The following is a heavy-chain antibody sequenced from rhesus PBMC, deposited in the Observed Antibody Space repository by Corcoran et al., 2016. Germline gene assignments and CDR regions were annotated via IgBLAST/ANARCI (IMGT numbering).Heavy chain of an antibody. CDR3: ARGPYSSGYDY. Sequence: QLQLQESGPGLVKPSETLSLTCAVSGGSISDSYRWSWIRQPPGKGLEWIGYIYGSSTSTNYNPSLKSRVAISKDTSKNLFSLKLSSVTAADTAVYYCARGPYSSGYDYWGQGVLVTVSS. V-gene: IGHV4S10*01. CDR1: GGSISDSYR. J-gene: IGHJ4*01. D-gene: IGHD6-31*01. CDR2: IYGSSTST.